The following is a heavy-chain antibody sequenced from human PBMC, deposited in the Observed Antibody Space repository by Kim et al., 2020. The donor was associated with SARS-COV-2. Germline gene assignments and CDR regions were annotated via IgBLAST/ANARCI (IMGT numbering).Heavy chain of an antibody. CDR3: ARHFSGRTGTLCMDV. J-gene: IGHJ6*02. Sequence: PSFQGQVTISADKSISTAYLQWSSLKASDTAMYYCARHFSGRTGTLCMDVWGQGTTVTVSS. V-gene: IGHV5-51*01. D-gene: IGHD1-1*01.